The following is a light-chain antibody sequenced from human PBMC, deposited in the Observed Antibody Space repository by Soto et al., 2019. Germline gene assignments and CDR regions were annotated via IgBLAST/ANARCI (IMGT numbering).Light chain of an antibody. V-gene: IGLV2-11*01. CDR1: SGDVGGYDF. Sequence: QSVLTQPRSVSGSPGQSVTISCTGTSGDVGGYDFVSWYQQHPDKAPKLMIYDVNKRPSGVPDRFSASKSGDTASLTISGLQAEDEADYYCCSYAGTYTDVFGTGTKLTVL. CDR3: CSYAGTYTDV. J-gene: IGLJ1*01. CDR2: DVN.